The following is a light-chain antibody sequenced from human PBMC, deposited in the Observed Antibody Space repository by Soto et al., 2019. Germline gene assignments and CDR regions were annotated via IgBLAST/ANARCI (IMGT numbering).Light chain of an antibody. J-gene: IGKJ1*01. CDR1: QSISGS. V-gene: IGKV1-5*01. CDR3: QQYNSYPIT. Sequence: DIQMTQSPSTLSASVGDRVTITCRASQSISGSLAWYQQKPGKAPTLLIYDASSLESGVPPRFSGSGSGTECTLTISSLQPDDFATYYCQQYNSYPITFGQGTKVDIK. CDR2: DAS.